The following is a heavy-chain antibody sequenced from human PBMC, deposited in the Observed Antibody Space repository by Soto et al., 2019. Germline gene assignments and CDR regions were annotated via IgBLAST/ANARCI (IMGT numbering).Heavy chain of an antibody. CDR2: IFYTGST. CDR1: GASIRSYY. Sequence: PSETLSLTCTVSGASIRSYYWSWIRQPPGKGLELVGYIFYTGSTNYNPSLKSRVTISLDTSKNQFSLKLRSVTAADTAVYYCAKEDDYWNGYLAYWGQGILVT. D-gene: IGHD3-3*01. J-gene: IGHJ4*02. CDR3: AKEDDYWNGYLAY. V-gene: IGHV4-59*01.